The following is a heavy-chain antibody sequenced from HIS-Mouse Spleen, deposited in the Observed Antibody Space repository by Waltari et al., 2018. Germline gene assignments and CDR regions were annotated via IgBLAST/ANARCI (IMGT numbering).Heavy chain of an antibody. J-gene: IGHJ3*02. D-gene: IGHD1-1*01. CDR1: GFPFRSYW. V-gene: IGHV3-74*01. CDR2: INSDGSST. Sequence: EVQLVESGGGLVKPGGSRRLSCAASGFPFRSYWRDWVRQAPGKGLVWVSRINSDGSSTSYADSVKGRFTISRDNAKNTLYLQMNSLRAEDTAVYYCARDLELDAFDIWGQGTMVTVSS. CDR3: ARDLELDAFDI.